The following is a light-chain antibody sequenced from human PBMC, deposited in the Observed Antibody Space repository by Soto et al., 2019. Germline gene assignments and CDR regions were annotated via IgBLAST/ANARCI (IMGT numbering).Light chain of an antibody. CDR1: QSVSSSY. CDR3: QQYGSSPRT. J-gene: IGKJ1*01. Sequence: EIVLTQSPGTLSLSPGERATFSCRASQSVSSSYLAWYQQKPGQAPRLLIYGASSRATGIPDRFSGSGSGTDFTLNISRLEPEDVAVYYCQQYGSSPRTFGQGTKVEIK. CDR2: GAS. V-gene: IGKV3-20*01.